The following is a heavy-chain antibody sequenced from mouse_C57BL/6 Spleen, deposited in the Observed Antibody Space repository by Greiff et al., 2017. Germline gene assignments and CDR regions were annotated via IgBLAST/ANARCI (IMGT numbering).Heavy chain of an antibody. D-gene: IGHD2-3*01. Sequence: LVESGAELVRPGASVTLSCKASGYTFTDYEMHWVKQTPVHGLEWIGAIDPETGGTAYNQKFKGKAILTADKSSSTAYMELRSLTSEDSAVYYCTRRGWLLENFDVWGTGTTVTVSS. J-gene: IGHJ1*03. CDR1: GYTFTDYE. CDR3: TRRGWLLENFDV. V-gene: IGHV1-15*01. CDR2: IDPETGGT.